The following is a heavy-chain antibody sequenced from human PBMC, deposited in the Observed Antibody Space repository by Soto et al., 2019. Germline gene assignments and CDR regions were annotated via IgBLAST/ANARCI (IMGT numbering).Heavy chain of an antibody. CDR2: IIPIFGTA. Sequence: QVQLVQSGAEVKKPGSSVKVSCKASGGTFSSYAISWVRQAPGQGLEWMGGIIPIFGTANYALKFQGRVTITADESTSTANRGAGSLGSEDRAVYYWAGEGGGYSSSSRESYWGQGTLVTVSS. V-gene: IGHV1-69*01. J-gene: IGHJ4*02. CDR1: GGTFSSYA. D-gene: IGHD6-6*01. CDR3: AGEGGGYSSSSRESY.